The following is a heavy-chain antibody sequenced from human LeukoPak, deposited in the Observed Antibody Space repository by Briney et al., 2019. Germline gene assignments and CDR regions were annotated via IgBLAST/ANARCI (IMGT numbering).Heavy chain of an antibody. D-gene: IGHD1-1*01. V-gene: IGHV3-7*01. CDR2: IKQDGSEK. CDR3: AREMETGTTTGYYYGMDV. Sequence: GGSLRLSCAASGFTFSSYWMSWVRQAPGKGLEWVANIKQDGSEKYYVDSVKGRFTISRDNAKNSLYLQMNSLRAEDTAVYYCAREMETGTTTGYYYGMDVWGQGTTVTVSS. CDR1: GFTFSSYW. J-gene: IGHJ6*02.